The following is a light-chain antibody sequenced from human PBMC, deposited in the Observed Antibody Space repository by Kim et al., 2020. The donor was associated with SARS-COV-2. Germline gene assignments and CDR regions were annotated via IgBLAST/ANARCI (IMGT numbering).Light chain of an antibody. Sequence: QSYNSACPGTSGEVGGFNDRSGDQRHPGKAPKLVIYDVAKRPTGVSDRFSASESSETASLTISGLQAEDEADYYCSSYTASSNFVFGTGTKVTVL. CDR2: DVA. J-gene: IGLJ1*01. CDR3: SSYTASSNFV. V-gene: IGLV2-14*03. CDR1: SGEVGGFND.